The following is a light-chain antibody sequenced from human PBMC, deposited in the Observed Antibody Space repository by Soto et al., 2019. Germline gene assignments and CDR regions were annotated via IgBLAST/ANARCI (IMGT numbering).Light chain of an antibody. J-gene: IGKJ3*01. CDR1: QSISSY. V-gene: IGKV1-39*01. Sequence: DIPMTQSPSSLSASVADRVTITCRASQSISSYLNWYQQKPGKAPKLLVYATSSLQSGVPSRFSGSGSGTDFTLTISSLQPEDFATYYCQQSYSTPFTVGPGTKVDIK. CDR2: ATS. CDR3: QQSYSTPFT.